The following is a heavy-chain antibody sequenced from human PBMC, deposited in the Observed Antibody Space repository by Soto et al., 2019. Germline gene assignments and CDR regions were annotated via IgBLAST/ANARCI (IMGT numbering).Heavy chain of an antibody. Sequence: PSETLSLTCTFSVGSIISYYWRWIRQPPGKGLEWIGYIYYSGSTNYNPSLKSRVTISVDTSKNQFSLKLSSVTAADTAVYYCARALNWNYGWFDPWGQGTLVTVSS. D-gene: IGHD1-7*01. CDR3: ARALNWNYGWFDP. J-gene: IGHJ5*02. CDR2: IYYSGST. CDR1: VGSIISYY. V-gene: IGHV4-59*01.